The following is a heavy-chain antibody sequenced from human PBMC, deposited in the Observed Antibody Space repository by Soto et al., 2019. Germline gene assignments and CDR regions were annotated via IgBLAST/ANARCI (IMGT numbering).Heavy chain of an antibody. CDR3: ARDYGRIAVAGLDY. Sequence: GGSLRLSCAASGFTFSSYSMNWVRQAPGKGLEWVSSISSSSSYIYYADSVKGRFTISRDNAKNSLHLQMNSLRAEDTAVYYCARDYGRIAVAGLDYWGQGTLVTVSS. D-gene: IGHD6-19*01. J-gene: IGHJ4*02. CDR1: GFTFSSYS. V-gene: IGHV3-21*01. CDR2: ISSSSSYI.